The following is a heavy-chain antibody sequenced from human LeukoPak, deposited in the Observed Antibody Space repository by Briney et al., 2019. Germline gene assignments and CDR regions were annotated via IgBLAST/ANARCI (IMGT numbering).Heavy chain of an antibody. Sequence: SETLSLTCTVSGGSISGYYWSWIRQPPGKGLEWIGYIYYSGSTNYNPSLKSRVTISVDTSKNQFSLRLSSVTAADTAVYYCARLIRDVKYCSSTSCPYDAFDIWGQGTMVTVSS. V-gene: IGHV4-59*08. CDR2: IYYSGST. CDR3: ARLIRDVKYCSSTSCPYDAFDI. J-gene: IGHJ3*02. D-gene: IGHD2-2*01. CDR1: GGSISGYY.